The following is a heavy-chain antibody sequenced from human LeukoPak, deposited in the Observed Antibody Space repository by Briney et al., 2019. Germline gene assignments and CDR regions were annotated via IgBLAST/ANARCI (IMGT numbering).Heavy chain of an antibody. CDR2: IYYSGST. CDR3: ASSLWLSSINYFDY. Sequence: PSETLSLTCTVSGGSISSSSYYWGRIRQPPGTGLEWIGSIYYSGSTYYNPSLKSRVTISVDTSKNQFSLTLSSVTAADTAVYCCASSLWLSSINYFDYWGQGALVTVSS. V-gene: IGHV4-39*07. CDR1: GGSISSSSYY. J-gene: IGHJ4*02. D-gene: IGHD5-18*01.